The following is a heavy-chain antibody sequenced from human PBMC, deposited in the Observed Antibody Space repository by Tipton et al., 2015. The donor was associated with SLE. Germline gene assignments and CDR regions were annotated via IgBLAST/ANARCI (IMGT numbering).Heavy chain of an antibody. Sequence: TLSLTCAVYGGSFSGYYWSWLRQPDGKGLEWIGRIFTSGSTNYNPSLKSRVTISVDTSKNQFSLKLSSVTAADTAVYYCARNKYSSDPWYFDLWGRGTLVTVSS. J-gene: IGHJ2*01. V-gene: IGHV4-59*10. CDR3: ARNKYSSDPWYFDL. CDR1: GGSFSGYY. CDR2: IFTSGST. D-gene: IGHD6-19*01.